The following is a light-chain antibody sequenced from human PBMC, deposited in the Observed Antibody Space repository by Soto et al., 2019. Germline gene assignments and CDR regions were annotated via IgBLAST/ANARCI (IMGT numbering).Light chain of an antibody. V-gene: IGLV2-23*02. CDR2: EVS. Sequence: QSALTQPASVSGSPGQSITISCSGTSSDVGSYNLVSWYQQHPGKAPELMVYEVSKRPSGVSNRFSGSKSGNTASLTISGLQAEDEADYYCCSYATSGAVLFGGGTKLTVL. CDR3: CSYATSGAVL. CDR1: SSDVGSYNL. J-gene: IGLJ2*01.